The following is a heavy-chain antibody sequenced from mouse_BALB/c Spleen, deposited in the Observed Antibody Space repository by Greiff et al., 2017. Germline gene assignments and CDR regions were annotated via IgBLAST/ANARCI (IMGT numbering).Heavy chain of an antibody. CDR2: ILPGSGST. CDR3: ARGYYYGSRSYWYFDV. D-gene: IGHD1-1*01. J-gene: IGHJ1*01. CDR1: GYTFSSYW. V-gene: IGHV1-9*01. Sequence: VMLVESGAELMKPGASVKISCKATGYTFSSYWIEWVKQRPGHGLEWIGEILPGSGSTNYNEKFKGKATFTADTSSNTAYMQLSSLTSEDSAVYYCARGYYYGSRSYWYFDVWGAGTTVTVSS.